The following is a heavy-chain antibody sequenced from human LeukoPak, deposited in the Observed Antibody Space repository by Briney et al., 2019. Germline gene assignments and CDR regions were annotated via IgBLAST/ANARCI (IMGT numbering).Heavy chain of an antibody. V-gene: IGHV1-69*05. J-gene: IGHJ4*02. CDR2: IIPIFGTA. CDR3: AADTIFGVVWAFDC. D-gene: IGHD3-3*01. CDR1: GGTFSSYA. Sequence: GASEKVSCKASGGTFSSYAISWVRQAPGQGLEWMGGIIPIFGTANYAQKFQGRVTITTDESTSTAYMELSSLRSEDTAVYYCAADTIFGVVWAFDCWGQGTLVTVSS.